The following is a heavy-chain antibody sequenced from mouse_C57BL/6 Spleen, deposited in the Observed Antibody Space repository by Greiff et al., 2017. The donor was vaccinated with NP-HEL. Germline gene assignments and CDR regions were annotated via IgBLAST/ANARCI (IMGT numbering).Heavy chain of an antibody. J-gene: IGHJ3*01. CDR1: GYSFTGYY. Sequence: EVKLVESGPELVKPGASVKISCKASGYSFTGYYMNWVKQSPEKSLEWIGEINPSTGGTTYNQKFKAKATLTVDKSSSTAYMQLKSLTSEDSAVYYCARAYYSNPWFAYWGQGTLVTVSA. CDR3: ARAYYSNPWFAY. V-gene: IGHV1-42*01. D-gene: IGHD2-5*01. CDR2: INPSTGGT.